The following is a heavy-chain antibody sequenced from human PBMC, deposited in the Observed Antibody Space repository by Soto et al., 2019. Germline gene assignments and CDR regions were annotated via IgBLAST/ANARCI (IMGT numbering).Heavy chain of an antibody. V-gene: IGHV3-9*01. CDR2: ISWNSGSI. CDR3: AKDPLT. CDR1: GFTFDDYA. J-gene: IGHJ4*02. Sequence: DVQLVESGGGLVQPGRSLRLSCAASGFTFDDYAMHWVRQAPGKGLEWVSGISWNSGSIGYADSVKGRFTISRDNAKNSLYLQMNSLRAEDTALYYCAKDPLTWGQGTLVTVSS.